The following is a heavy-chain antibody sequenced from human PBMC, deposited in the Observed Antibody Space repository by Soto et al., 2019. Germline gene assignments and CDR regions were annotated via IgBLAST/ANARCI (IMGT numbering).Heavy chain of an antibody. CDR1: GGSISSGDYY. CDR2: IYYSGST. V-gene: IGHV4-30-4*01. CDR3: ARDPGGGDGMDV. Sequence: SETLSLTCTVSGGSISSGDYYWSWIRQPPGKGLEWIGYIYYSGSTYYNPSLKSRVTISVDTSKNQFSLKLSSVTAADTAVYYCARDPGGGDGMDVWGQGTTVTVSS. D-gene: IGHD2-21*01. J-gene: IGHJ6*02.